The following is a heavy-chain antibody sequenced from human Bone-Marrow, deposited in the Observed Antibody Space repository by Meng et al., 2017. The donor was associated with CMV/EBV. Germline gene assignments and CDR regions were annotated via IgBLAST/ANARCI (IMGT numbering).Heavy chain of an antibody. CDR3: ARDKGAAASLYYYYYGMDV. D-gene: IGHD2-2*01. J-gene: IGHJ6*02. CDR2: ISSSGSTI. Sequence: GGSLRLSCAASGFTFSDYYMSWIRQAPGKGLEWVSYISSSGSTIYYADSVKGRFTISRDNAKNSLYLQMNSLRAEDTAVYYCARDKGAAASLYYYYYGMDVWGQGTTVTVSS. V-gene: IGHV3-11*04. CDR1: GFTFSDYY.